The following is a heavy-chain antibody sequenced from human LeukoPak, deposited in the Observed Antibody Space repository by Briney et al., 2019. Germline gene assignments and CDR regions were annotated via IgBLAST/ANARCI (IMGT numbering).Heavy chain of an antibody. Sequence: GESLKISCKGSGYNFITYWIGWVRQMPGKGLEWMGIIYPGDSDTRYSPSFQGQVTISADKSISTAYLQWSSLKASDTAMYYCARRTIAAAGTSWFDPWGQGTLVTVSS. J-gene: IGHJ5*02. V-gene: IGHV5-51*01. CDR2: IYPGDSDT. D-gene: IGHD6-13*01. CDR1: GYNFITYW. CDR3: ARRTIAAAGTSWFDP.